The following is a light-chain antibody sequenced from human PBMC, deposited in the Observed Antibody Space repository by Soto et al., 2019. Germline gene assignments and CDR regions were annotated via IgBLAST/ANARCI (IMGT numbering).Light chain of an antibody. CDR2: DAS. V-gene: IGKV1-27*01. J-gene: IGKJ1*01. CDR3: QRYDSVPRT. Sequence: DIRMNQSPPSLSASVGDKVTITCRASQGIKNFLAWYHQKPGDIPKLLMYDASTLQSGASSRFSGSGSGTVFTLTISSLQPEDVGSYYCQRYDSVPRTFGQGTKVEVK. CDR1: QGIKNF.